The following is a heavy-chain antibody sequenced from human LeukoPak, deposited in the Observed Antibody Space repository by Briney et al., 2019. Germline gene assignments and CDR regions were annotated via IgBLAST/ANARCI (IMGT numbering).Heavy chain of an antibody. D-gene: IGHD6-6*01. V-gene: IGHV1-46*01. CDR2: INPSGGST. CDR3: ARDQIAARSIAYYYYYGMDV. CDR1: GYTLSSYY. J-gene: IGHJ6*02. Sequence: ASVKVSCKASGYTLSSYYMHWVRQSPGQGLEWMGIINPSGGSTSYAQKFQGRVTMTRDTSTSTVYMELSSLRSEDTAVYYCARDQIAARSIAYYYYYGMDVWGQGTTVTVSS.